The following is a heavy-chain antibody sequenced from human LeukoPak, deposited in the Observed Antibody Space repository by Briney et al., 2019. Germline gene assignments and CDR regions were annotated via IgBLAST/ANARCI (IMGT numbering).Heavy chain of an antibody. D-gene: IGHD1-26*01. CDR3: ARGGWDDAFDI. Sequence: SVKVSCKASGGTFSGYAISWVRQAPGQGLEWMGRIIPIFGTANYAQKFQGRVTITTDESTSTAYMELSSLRSEDTAVYYCARGGWDDAFDIWGQGTMVTVSS. J-gene: IGHJ3*02. CDR1: GGTFSGYA. V-gene: IGHV1-69*05. CDR2: IIPIFGTA.